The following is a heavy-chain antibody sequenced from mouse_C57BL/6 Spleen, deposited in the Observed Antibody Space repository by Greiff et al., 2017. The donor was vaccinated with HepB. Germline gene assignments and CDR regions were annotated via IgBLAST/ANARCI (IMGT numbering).Heavy chain of an antibody. Sequence: QVQLQQSGPELVKPGASVKISCKASGYAFSSSWMNWVKQRPGNGLEWIGRIYPGDGDTNYNGKFKGKATLTADKSSSTAYMQLSSLTSEDSAVYFCASLYDGYYRDAMDYWGQGTSVTVSS. CDR1: GYAFSSSW. J-gene: IGHJ4*01. CDR3: ASLYDGYYRDAMDY. D-gene: IGHD2-3*01. CDR2: IYPGDGDT. V-gene: IGHV1-82*01.